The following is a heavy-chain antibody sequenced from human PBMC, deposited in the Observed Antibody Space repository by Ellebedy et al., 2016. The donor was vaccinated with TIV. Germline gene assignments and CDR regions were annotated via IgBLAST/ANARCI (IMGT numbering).Heavy chain of an antibody. J-gene: IGHJ4*02. CDR1: GNTFTKNW. V-gene: IGHV5-51*01. CDR2: IYPGDSDT. CDR3: ASASGYFVNSPFFDD. D-gene: IGHD3-22*01. Sequence: PGGSLRLSCKASGNTFTKNWIGWVRQMPGKGLECLGIIYPGDSDTRYSPSFLGQVTISVDNSLSTAYLQWSSLKASDTAMYFCASASGYFVNSPFFDDWGQGTLVTVSS.